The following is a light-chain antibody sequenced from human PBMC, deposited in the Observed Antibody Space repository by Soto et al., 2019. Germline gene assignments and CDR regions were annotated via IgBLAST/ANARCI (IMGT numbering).Light chain of an antibody. CDR3: SSYTSSSTENV. V-gene: IGLV2-14*01. J-gene: IGLJ1*01. CDR2: EVS. CDR1: SSDVGGYNY. Sequence: QSVLTQPASVSGSAGQSITISCTGTSSDVGGYNYVSWYQQHPGKVPKLMIYEVSNRPSGVSNRFSGSKFGNTASLTISGLQAEDEADYYCSSYTSSSTENVLGTGTKV.